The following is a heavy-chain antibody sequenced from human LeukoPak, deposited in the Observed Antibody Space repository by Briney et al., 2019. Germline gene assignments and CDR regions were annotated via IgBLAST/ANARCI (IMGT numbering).Heavy chain of an antibody. V-gene: IGHV3-30*02. CDR3: AKGGYSSSLGDFDY. CDR1: GFTFSSYG. J-gene: IGHJ4*02. D-gene: IGHD6-13*01. Sequence: PGGSLRLSCAASGFTFSSYGMEWVRQAPGKGLEWVPFIRYDGSNKYYADSVKGRFTISRDNSKNTLYLQMNSLRAEDTAVYYCAKGGYSSSLGDFDYWGQGTLVTVSS. CDR2: IRYDGSNK.